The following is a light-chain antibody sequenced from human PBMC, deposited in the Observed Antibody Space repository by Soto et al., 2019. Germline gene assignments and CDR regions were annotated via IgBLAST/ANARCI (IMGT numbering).Light chain of an antibody. CDR3: QQYGNSPT. CDR1: QSVPSSS. J-gene: IGKJ2*01. Sequence: EIVLRQSPGTLSLSPGERATVSCRASQSVPSSSLAWYQQKPGQGPRLLIYGPSRRATGIPDRFSGSGSGTDFTLTISRLEPEDSAVYFCQQYGNSPTFGQGTKLQIK. V-gene: IGKV3-20*01. CDR2: GPS.